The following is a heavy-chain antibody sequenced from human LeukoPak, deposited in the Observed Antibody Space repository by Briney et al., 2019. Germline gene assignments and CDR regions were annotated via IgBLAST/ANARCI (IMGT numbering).Heavy chain of an antibody. J-gene: IGHJ4*02. CDR3: ARATRIYSSGWYYSFDY. CDR1: GFTFSTYW. V-gene: IGHV3-74*01. D-gene: IGHD6-19*01. CDR2: INIDGSGA. Sequence: GGSLRLSCAASGFTFSTYWMHWVRQAPGKGLVWVSHINIDGSGATYADSVKGRFTISRDNAKNTLYLHMNSLRAEDTAVYYCARATRIYSSGWYYSFDYWGQGALVSVSS.